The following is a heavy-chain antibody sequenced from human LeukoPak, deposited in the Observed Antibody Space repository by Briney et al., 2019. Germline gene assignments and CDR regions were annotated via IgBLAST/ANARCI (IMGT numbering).Heavy chain of an antibody. CDR1: GYTFTSYA. CDR3: ARDRDSGYDLGFDY. D-gene: IGHD5-12*01. CDR2: INAGNGNT. J-gene: IGHJ4*02. V-gene: IGHV1-3*01. Sequence: ASVKVSCKASGYTFTSYAMHWVRQAPGQRLEWMGWINAGNGNTKYSQKFQGRVTITADESTSTAYMELSSLRSEDTAVYYCARDRDSGYDLGFDYWGQGTLVTVSS.